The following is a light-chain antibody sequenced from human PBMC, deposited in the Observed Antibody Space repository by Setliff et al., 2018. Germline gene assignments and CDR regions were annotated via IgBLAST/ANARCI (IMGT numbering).Light chain of an antibody. J-gene: IGLJ1*01. CDR2: SNN. Sequence: QSVLPQPPSASGTPRQRVTISCSGSSSNIGSNTVNWYQQLPGTAPKLLIYSNNQRPSGVPDRFSGSKSGTSASLAISGLQSEDEADYYCAAWDDSLNGLYVSGTGTKVTVL. CDR1: SSNIGSNT. V-gene: IGLV1-44*01. CDR3: AAWDDSLNGLYV.